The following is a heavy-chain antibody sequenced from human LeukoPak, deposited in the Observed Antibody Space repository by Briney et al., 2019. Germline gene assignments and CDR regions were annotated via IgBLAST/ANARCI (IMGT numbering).Heavy chain of an antibody. CDR2: INPNSGGT. J-gene: IGHJ4*02. CDR3: ASLGLYGSGTYFMAPFDY. D-gene: IGHD3-10*01. CDR1: GGTFSSYA. V-gene: IGHV1-2*02. Sequence: ASVKVSCKASGGTFSSYAISWVRQAPGQGLEWMGWINPNSGGTNYAQKFQGRVTMTRDTSISTAYMEMSRLRSDDTAVYYCASLGLYGSGTYFMAPFDYWGQGTLVTVSS.